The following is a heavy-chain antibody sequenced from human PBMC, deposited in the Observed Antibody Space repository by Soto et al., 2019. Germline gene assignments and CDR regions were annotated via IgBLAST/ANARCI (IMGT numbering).Heavy chain of an antibody. CDR2: IYYSGST. J-gene: IGHJ6*02. CDR3: ARHVGSGATYGMDV. D-gene: IGHD2-15*01. V-gene: IGHV4-39*01. Sequence: QLQLQESGPGLVKPSETLSLTCTVSGGSISSSSYYWGWIRQPPGKGLEWIGSIYYSGSTYYNPTPQSRVTVSVDTSKNQFPLNLSSVTAADTAVYYCARHVGSGATYGMDVWGQGTTVTVSS. CDR1: GGSISSSSYY.